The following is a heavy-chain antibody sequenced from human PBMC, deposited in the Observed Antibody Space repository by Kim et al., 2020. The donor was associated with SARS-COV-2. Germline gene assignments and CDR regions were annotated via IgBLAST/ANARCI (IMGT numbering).Heavy chain of an antibody. D-gene: IGHD3-10*01. V-gene: IGHV1-8*02. Sequence: ASVQVSCKASGYNFSTNDINWVRQATGQGLEWMGWMNPNSGNTGYAKKFQGRVTMTRNNSISTAYMELTSLTSDDTAVYFCARDLISSGSRTYAFWGQGTLVTVSS. CDR2: MNPNSGNT. CDR3: ARDLISSGSRTYAF. CDR1: GYNFSTND. J-gene: IGHJ4*02.